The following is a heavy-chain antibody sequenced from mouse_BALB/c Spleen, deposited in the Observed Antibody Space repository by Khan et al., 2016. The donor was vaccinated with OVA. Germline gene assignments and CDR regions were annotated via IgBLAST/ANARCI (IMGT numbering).Heavy chain of an antibody. D-gene: IGHD1-3*01. CDR3: GRIEDI. Sequence: QVQLKESGPGLVAPSQSLSITCTVSGFSLTSYGVHWVRQPPGMGLEWLGVICAGGSTTYNSALMSRLIISTDNSESQAFLQLISRQTDDTAIFYYGRIEDIWGQGTTLTVSS. V-gene: IGHV2-9*02. J-gene: IGHJ2*01. CDR1: GFSLTSYG. CDR2: ICAGGST.